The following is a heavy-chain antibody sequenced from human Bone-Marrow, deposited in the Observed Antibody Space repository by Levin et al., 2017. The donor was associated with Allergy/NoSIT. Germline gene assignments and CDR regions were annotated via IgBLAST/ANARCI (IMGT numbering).Heavy chain of an antibody. J-gene: IGHJ4*02. CDR1: GFTFSDHY. CDR3: AREGVVPAAVFDY. D-gene: IGHD2-2*01. CDR2: SRNKANSYTT. Sequence: GGSLRLSCAVSGFTFSDHYMDWVRQAPGKGLEWVGRSRNKANSYTTEYAASVKGSFTISRDDSKKSLYLQMNSLKIEDTAVYYCAREGVVPAAVFDYWGQGTLVTVSS. V-gene: IGHV3-72*01.